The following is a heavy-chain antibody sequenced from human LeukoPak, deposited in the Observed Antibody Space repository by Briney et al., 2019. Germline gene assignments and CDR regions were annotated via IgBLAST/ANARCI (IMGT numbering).Heavy chain of an antibody. CDR1: GFTFSSYA. V-gene: IGHV3-23*01. J-gene: IGHJ5*02. CDR3: AKAPLSIVVATNNWFDP. Sequence: GGSLRLSCAASGFTFSSYAMSSVRQAPGKVLEWVSAISGSGGSTYYADSVKGRFTISRANSKKPLKLKMKSLRAEATAVYYCAKAPLSIVVATNNWFDPCGQATLVTAPS. CDR2: ISGSGGST. D-gene: IGHD3-22*01.